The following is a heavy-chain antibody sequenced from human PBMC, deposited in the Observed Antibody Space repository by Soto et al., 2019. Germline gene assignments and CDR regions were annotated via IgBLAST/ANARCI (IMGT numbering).Heavy chain of an antibody. D-gene: IGHD2-15*01. CDR3: ARGGPIDIVVVVAATRSWSDP. J-gene: IGHJ5*02. V-gene: IGHV1-18*01. CDR2: ISAYNGNT. CDR1: GYTFTSYG. Sequence: VASVKVSCKASGYTFTSYGISWVRQAPGQGLEWMGWISAYNGNTNYAQKLQGRVTMTTDTSTSTAYMELRSLRSDDTAVYYCARGGPIDIVVVVAATRSWSDPWGQGTLVTVSS.